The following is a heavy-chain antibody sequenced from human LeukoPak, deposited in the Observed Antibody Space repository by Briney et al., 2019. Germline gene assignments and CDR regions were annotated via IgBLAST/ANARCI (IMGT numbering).Heavy chain of an antibody. D-gene: IGHD4-23*01. J-gene: IGHJ5*02. V-gene: IGHV3-48*01. CDR3: ASGNYGGTGA. Sequence: GGSLRLSCAASGSTFSSYSMNWVRQAPGKGLEWVSYISSRSSATYYADPVKGRFTISRDNAKNSLYLQMNSLRAEDTAVYFCASGNYGGTGAWGQGTLVTVSS. CDR2: ISSRSSAT. CDR1: GSTFSSYS.